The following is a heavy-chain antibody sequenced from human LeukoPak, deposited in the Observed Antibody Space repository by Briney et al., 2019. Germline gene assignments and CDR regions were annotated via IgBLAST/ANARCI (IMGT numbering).Heavy chain of an antibody. Sequence: ASVKVSRKTSGYTFTGYFMHWVRQAPGQGLEWMGWINPKSGGTNYTQKFQGRVTMTRDTSISTAYMELSRLKSDDTAVYYCARIFYDSSGSESHWGQGTLVTVSS. CDR2: INPKSGGT. V-gene: IGHV1-2*02. CDR3: ARIFYDSSGSESH. D-gene: IGHD3-22*01. J-gene: IGHJ4*02. CDR1: GYTFTGYF.